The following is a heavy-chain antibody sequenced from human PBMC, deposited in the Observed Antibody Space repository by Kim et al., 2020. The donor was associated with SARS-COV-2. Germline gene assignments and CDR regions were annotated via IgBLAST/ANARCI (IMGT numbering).Heavy chain of an antibody. J-gene: IGHJ4*02. CDR2: IIPIFGTA. D-gene: IGHD3-10*01. Sequence: SVKVSCKASGGTFSSYAISWVRQAPGQGLEWMGGIIPIFGTANYAQKFQGRVTITADESTSTAYMELSSLRSEDTAVYYCARDPVDWSYYPGYFDYWGQGTLVTVSS. V-gene: IGHV1-69*13. CDR1: GGTFSSYA. CDR3: ARDPVDWSYYPGYFDY.